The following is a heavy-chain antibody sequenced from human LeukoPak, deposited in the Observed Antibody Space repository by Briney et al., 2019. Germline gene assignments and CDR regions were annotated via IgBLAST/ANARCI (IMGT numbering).Heavy chain of an antibody. CDR3: ARGGHYYGSGSYFSRPPDY. J-gene: IGHJ4*02. D-gene: IGHD3-10*01. V-gene: IGHV3-21*01. CDR1: GFTFSSYS. CDR2: ISSSSSYI. Sequence: GGSLRLSCAASGFTFSSYSMNWVRQAPGKGLEWVSSISSSSSYIYYADSVKGRFTISRDNAKNSLYLQMNSLRAEDTAVYYCARGGHYYGSGSYFSRPPDYWGQGTLVTVSS.